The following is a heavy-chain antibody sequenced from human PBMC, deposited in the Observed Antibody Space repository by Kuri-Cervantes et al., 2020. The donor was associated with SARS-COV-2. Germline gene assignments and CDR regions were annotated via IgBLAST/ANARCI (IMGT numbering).Heavy chain of an antibody. CDR3: ARVRNDYYYYYYMDV. CDR2: ISSSSSYI. J-gene: IGHJ6*03. Sequence: GGSLRLSCAASGFTFSSYNMNWVRQAPGKGLEWVSSISSSSSYIYYADSVKGRFTISRDNAKNSLYLQMNSLRAEDTAVYYCARVRNDYYYYYYMDVWGKGTTVTVSS. V-gene: IGHV3-21*01. CDR1: GFTFSSYN.